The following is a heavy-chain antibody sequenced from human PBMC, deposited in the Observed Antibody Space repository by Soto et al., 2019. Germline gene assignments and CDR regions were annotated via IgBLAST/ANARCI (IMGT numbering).Heavy chain of an antibody. CDR1: GGSISSSSYY. Sequence: SETLSLTCTVSGGSISSSSYYWGWIRQPPGKGLEWIGGIYYSGSTYYNPSLKSRVTISVDTSKNQFSLKLSSVTAADTAVYYCARRPTLELPYYYYGMDVWGQGTTVTVSS. V-gene: IGHV4-39*01. CDR2: IYYSGST. J-gene: IGHJ6*02. D-gene: IGHD1-7*01. CDR3: ARRPTLELPYYYYGMDV.